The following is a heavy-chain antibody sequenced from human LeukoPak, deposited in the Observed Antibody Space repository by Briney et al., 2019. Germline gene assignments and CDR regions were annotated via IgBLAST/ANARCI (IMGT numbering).Heavy chain of an antibody. CDR1: GYSFTNYW. Sequence: GESLKISCKGSGYSFTNYWIGWVRQMPGKGLEWMGVIYPGDSDTRYSPSFQGQVTISADKSISTAYLQWSSLKASDTAMYYCARHIVAYSSSWYANWFDPWGQGTPVTVSS. CDR3: ARHIVAYSSSWYANWFDP. V-gene: IGHV5-51*01. J-gene: IGHJ5*02. CDR2: IYPGDSDT. D-gene: IGHD6-13*01.